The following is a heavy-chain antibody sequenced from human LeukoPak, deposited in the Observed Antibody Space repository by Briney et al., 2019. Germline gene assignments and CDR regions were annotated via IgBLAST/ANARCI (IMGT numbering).Heavy chain of an antibody. CDR3: ARSTEVGYTYDDFYYYYMDV. Sequence: PSGTLSLTCAVSGVSIGSSNWWSWVRQPPGQGLEWIGEIYHSGSTNYNPSLKSRVTISVDTSKNQFSLKLSSVTAADTAVYYCARSTEVGYTYDDFYYYYMDVWGKGTTVTISS. J-gene: IGHJ6*03. CDR2: IYHSGST. D-gene: IGHD5-18*01. CDR1: GVSIGSSNW. V-gene: IGHV4-4*02.